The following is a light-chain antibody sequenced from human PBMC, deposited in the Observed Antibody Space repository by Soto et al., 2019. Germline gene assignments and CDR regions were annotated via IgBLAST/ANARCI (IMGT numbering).Light chain of an antibody. CDR1: QSVSSN. Sequence: EIVMTQSPATLSVSPGERATLSCRASQSVSSNLAWYQQKPGQAPRLLIYGASTRATGIPARFSGSGYVTEFTLTFSSLHSEDFAVYYFYEYNNWPPYTFGQGTQLAIK. CDR2: GAS. V-gene: IGKV3-15*01. CDR3: YEYNNWPPYT. J-gene: IGKJ2*01.